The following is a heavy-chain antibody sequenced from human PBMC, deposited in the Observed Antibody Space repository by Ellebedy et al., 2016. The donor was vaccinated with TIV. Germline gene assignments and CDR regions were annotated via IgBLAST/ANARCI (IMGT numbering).Heavy chain of an antibody. V-gene: IGHV4-34*01. CDR1: GGSFSGYY. J-gene: IGHJ4*02. CDR3: AIRWGFYDY. Sequence: MPSETLSLTCGVDGGSFSGYYWTWIRQSPGKGLEWIGEINQDGYIKYNPSLKSRVTISVVTSKNEISLKLTSVIAADTAVYYCAIRWGFYDYWGQGTLVIVSS. CDR2: INQDGYI. D-gene: IGHD7-27*01.